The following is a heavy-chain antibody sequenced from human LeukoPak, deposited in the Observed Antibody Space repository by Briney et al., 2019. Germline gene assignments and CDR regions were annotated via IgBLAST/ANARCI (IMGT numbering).Heavy chain of an antibody. J-gene: IGHJ4*02. Sequence: GGSLRLSCAASGFTFSNYGMHWVRQAPGKGLEWVAVIWYDGSDKYHADSAKGRFTISRDNSKNTLYLQMNSLRVEDTAVYYCARPVVLGAYLRGAYYFDSWGQGTLVTVSS. V-gene: IGHV3-33*01. D-gene: IGHD3-16*01. CDR2: IWYDGSDK. CDR3: ARPVVLGAYLRGAYYFDS. CDR1: GFTFSNYG.